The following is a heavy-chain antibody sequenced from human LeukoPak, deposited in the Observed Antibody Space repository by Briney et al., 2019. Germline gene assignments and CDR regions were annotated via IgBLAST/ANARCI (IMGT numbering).Heavy chain of an antibody. D-gene: IGHD3-22*01. CDR1: GGSISSSSYY. J-gene: IGHJ4*02. Sequence: SETLSLTCTVSGGSISSSSYYWGWIRPPPGKGPEWIGSIYYSGSTYYNPSLKSRVTISVDTSKNQFSLKLSSVTAADTAVYYCARIMGYDSSGYYSPLDYWGQGTLVTVSS. CDR3: ARIMGYDSSGYYSPLDY. V-gene: IGHV4-39*01. CDR2: IYYSGST.